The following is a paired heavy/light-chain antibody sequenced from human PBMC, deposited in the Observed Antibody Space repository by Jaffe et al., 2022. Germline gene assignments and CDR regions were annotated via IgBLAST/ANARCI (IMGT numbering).Light chain of an antibody. CDR3: NSYAGTHIWV. J-gene: IGLJ3*02. V-gene: IGLV2-8*01. CDR1: SSDVGVYNY. CDR2: EVN. Sequence: QSALTQPPSASGSPGQSVTISCTGTSSDVGVYNYVSWYQQHPGKAPKLVIFEVNKRPSGVPDRFSGSKSGNTASLTVSGLQAEDEADYYCNSYAGTHIWVFGGGTKLTVL.
Heavy chain of an antibody. CDR2: INNDGSYP. D-gene: IGHD1-1*01. J-gene: IGHJ4*02. Sequence: DVQLVESGGGLVEPGGSLRLSCAASGFSFSGYWIHWVRQVPGKGLVWVSHINNDGSYPNYADSVKGRFTLSRDNAKNTLFLQMNSLRAEDTAVYYCVRGYNHHFDYWGQGALVTVSS. CDR3: VRGYNHHFDY. CDR1: GFSFSGYW. V-gene: IGHV3-74*01.